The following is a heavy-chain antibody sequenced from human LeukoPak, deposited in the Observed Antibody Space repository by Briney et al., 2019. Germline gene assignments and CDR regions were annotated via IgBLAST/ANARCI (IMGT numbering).Heavy chain of an antibody. CDR3: AREPFADYESSGNLPSPFDY. V-gene: IGHV1-46*01. CDR2: INPSGGST. D-gene: IGHD3-22*01. CDR1: GYTFTSYY. Sequence: ASVKVSCKASGYTFTSYYIHWVRQAPGQGLEWMGIINPSGGSTNYAQKLQGRVTMTRDMSTNTVYMELSSLRSEDTAVYYCAREPFADYESSGNLPSPFDYWGQGTLVTVSS. J-gene: IGHJ4*02.